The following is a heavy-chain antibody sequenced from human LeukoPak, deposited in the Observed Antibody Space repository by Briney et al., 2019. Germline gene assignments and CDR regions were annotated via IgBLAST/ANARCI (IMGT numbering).Heavy chain of an antibody. Sequence: GASVKVSCKASGGTFSSYAFSWVRQAPGQGLEWMGGIIPIFGTANYAQKFQGRVTITADESTSTAYMELSSLRSEDTAVYYCARVSYDSHLYYFDYWGQGTLVTVSS. CDR3: ARVSYDSHLYYFDY. D-gene: IGHD3-22*01. J-gene: IGHJ4*02. CDR1: GGTFSSYA. V-gene: IGHV1-69*13. CDR2: IIPIFGTA.